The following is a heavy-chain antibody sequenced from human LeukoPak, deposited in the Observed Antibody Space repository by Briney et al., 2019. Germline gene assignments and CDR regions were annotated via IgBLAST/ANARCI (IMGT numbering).Heavy chain of an antibody. D-gene: IGHD3-16*01. CDR1: GFTFSNYA. CDR2: ISGTGGRT. V-gene: IGHV3-23*01. CDR3: AKGLHGGVGYGVDV. Sequence: GGSLRLSCTASGFTFSNYAMTWVRQAPGKGLEWVSSISGTGGRTYSADSVKGRFTISRDNSKNTLYLQMKNLRVEHTAVYYCAKGLHGGVGYGVDVWGQGTTVTVSS. J-gene: IGHJ6*02.